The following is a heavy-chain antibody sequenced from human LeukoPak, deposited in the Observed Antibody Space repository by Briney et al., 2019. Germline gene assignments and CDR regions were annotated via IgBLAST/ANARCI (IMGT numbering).Heavy chain of an antibody. J-gene: IGHJ4*02. CDR2: MNPNSGAT. D-gene: IGHD6-6*01. Sequence: GASVKVSCKASGYTFTSYYMHWVRQATGQGLEWMGWMNPNSGATGYAQKLQGRVTMTRDTSINTAYMELSSLRSEDTAVYYCARWLVRGSRSSYFDYWGQGTLVTVSS. CDR1: GYTFTSYY. CDR3: ARWLVRGSRSSYFDY. V-gene: IGHV1-8*02.